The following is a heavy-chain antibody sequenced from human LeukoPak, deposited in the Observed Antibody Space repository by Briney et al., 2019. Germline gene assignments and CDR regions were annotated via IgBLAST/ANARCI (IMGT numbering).Heavy chain of an antibody. J-gene: IGHJ5*02. CDR1: GFSVSDYY. D-gene: IGHD3-10*01. CDR3: ARGTYYSGSGPGNWFDP. CDR2: ITKKTAI. V-gene: IGHV3-69-1*01. Sequence: PGGSLRLSCAASGFSVSDYYMNWIRQSPGKGLEWVSHITKKTAIEYAYSVKGRFTISRDNANNLLLLQMDSLRPEDTGVYYCARGTYYSGSGPGNWFDPWGHGTLVTVSS.